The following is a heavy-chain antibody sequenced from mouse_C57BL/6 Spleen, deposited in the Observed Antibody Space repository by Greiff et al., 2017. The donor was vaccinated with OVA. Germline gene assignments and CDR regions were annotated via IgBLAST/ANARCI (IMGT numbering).Heavy chain of an antibody. CDR2: ISGGGGNT. CDR3: ARNGLAWFAY. D-gene: IGHD1-2*01. CDR1: GFTFSSYT. Sequence: EVQLVESGGGLVKPGGSLKLSCAASGFTFSSYTMSWVRQTPEKRLEWVATISGGGGNTYYPDSVKGRFTISRDNAKNTLYLQMSSLRSEDTALYYCARNGLAWFAYWGQGTLVTVSA. V-gene: IGHV5-9*01. J-gene: IGHJ3*01.